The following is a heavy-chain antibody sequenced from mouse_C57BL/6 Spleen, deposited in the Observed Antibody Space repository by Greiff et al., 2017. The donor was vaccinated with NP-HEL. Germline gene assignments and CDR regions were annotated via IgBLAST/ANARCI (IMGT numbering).Heavy chain of an antibody. Sequence: VQGVESGPGLVQPSQSLSITCTVSGFSLTSYGVHWVRQSPGKGLEWLGVIWSGGSTDYNAAFISRLSISKDNSKSQVFFKMNSLQADDTAIYYCARNSYGSSYDYYAMDYWGPGTSVTVSS. CDR1: GFSLTSYG. CDR3: ARNSYGSSYDYYAMDY. J-gene: IGHJ4*01. CDR2: IWSGGST. D-gene: IGHD1-1*01. V-gene: IGHV2-2*01.